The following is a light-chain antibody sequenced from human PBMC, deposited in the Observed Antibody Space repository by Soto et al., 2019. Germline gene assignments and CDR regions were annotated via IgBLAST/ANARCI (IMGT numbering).Light chain of an antibody. J-gene: IGLJ1*01. CDR1: SSDVGGYNY. V-gene: IGLV2-14*01. CDR3: SSYTGSSTPYV. Sequence: QSVLTQPASVSGSPGQSITISCTGISSDVGGYNYVSWYQQYPVKAPKLLIYDVTNRPSGVSDRFSGSKSGNTASLTISGLQAEDEADYYCSSYTGSSTPYVFGTGTKLTVL. CDR2: DVT.